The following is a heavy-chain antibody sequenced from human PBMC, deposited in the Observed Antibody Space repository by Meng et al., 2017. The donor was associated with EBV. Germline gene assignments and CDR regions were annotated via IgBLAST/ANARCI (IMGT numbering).Heavy chain of an antibody. J-gene: IGHJ5*02. CDR3: ARVRGDYGDYGWFDP. CDR1: GFIFDDYG. CDR2: INWNGGST. D-gene: IGHD4-17*01. V-gene: IGHV3-20*01. Sequence: VALVGSGGGWVRPGGSLRLSCAASGFIFDDYGMSWVRQATGKGLEWVSGINWNGGSTGYADSVKGRFTISRDNAKNSLYLQMNSLRAEDTALYHCARVRGDYGDYGWFDPWGQGTLVTVSS.